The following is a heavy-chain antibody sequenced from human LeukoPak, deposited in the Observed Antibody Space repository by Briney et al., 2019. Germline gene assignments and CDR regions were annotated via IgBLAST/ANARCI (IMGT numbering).Heavy chain of an antibody. CDR1: GYTFTSYG. CDR3: ASGYAPDYYYYGMDV. V-gene: IGHV1-18*01. Sequence: ASVKVSCKASGYTFTSYGISWVRQAPGQGLEWMGWISAYNGNTTYAQKLQGRVTMTTDTSTSTAYMELRSLRSDDTAVYYCASGYAPDYYYYGMDVWGQGTTVTVSS. J-gene: IGHJ6*02. CDR2: ISAYNGNT. D-gene: IGHD2-2*01.